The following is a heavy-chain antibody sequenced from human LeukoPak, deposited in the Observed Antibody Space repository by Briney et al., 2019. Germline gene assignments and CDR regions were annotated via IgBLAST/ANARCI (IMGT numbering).Heavy chain of an antibody. V-gene: IGHV3-7*01. CDR3: ARVRTYYMDV. CDR2: IKQDGSEK. Sequence: PGGSLRLSCAAAGFTFSDYWMSWVRQVPGKGLEWVATIKQDGSEKYYVDSVKGRFTISRHNAKNSLYLQMNSLRAEDTAVYYCARVRTYYMDVWGKGTTVTVSS. J-gene: IGHJ6*03. CDR1: GFTFSDYW.